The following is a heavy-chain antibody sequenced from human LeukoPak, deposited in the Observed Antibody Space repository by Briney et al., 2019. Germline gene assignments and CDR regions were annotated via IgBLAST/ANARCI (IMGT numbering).Heavy chain of an antibody. Sequence: GGSLRLSCAASGSTFSSYAMHWVRQAPGKGLEWVAVISYDGSNKYYADSVKGRFTISRDNSKNTLYLQMNSLRAEDTAVYYCARDMVTKALDYWGQGTLVTVSS. CDR1: GSTFSSYA. CDR2: ISYDGSNK. D-gene: IGHD2-21*02. CDR3: ARDMVTKALDY. J-gene: IGHJ4*02. V-gene: IGHV3-30-3*01.